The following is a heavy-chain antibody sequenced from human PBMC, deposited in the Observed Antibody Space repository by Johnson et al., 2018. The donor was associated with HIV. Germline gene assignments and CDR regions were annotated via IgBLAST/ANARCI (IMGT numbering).Heavy chain of an antibody. D-gene: IGHD3-10*01. CDR1: GFTFSSYG. J-gene: IGHJ3*02. CDR3: AKEAGTDGAVDI. CDR2: IRSDGSNK. V-gene: IGHV3-30*02. Sequence: QVQLVESGGGVVQPGRSLRLSCAASGFTFSSYGMHWVRQAPGKGLEWVAFIRSDGSNKYYVDSVKGRLTISRDNSKNTLYLQMNSLGAEDTAVYCCAKEAGTDGAVDIWGQGTMVTVSS.